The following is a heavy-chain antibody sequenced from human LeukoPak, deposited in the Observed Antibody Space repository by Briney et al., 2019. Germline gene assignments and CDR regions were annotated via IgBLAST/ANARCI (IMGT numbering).Heavy chain of an antibody. J-gene: IGHJ4*02. CDR2: IKDDGRDK. D-gene: IGHD5-18*01. Sequence: GGSLRLSCVASGFTPSRYWVSWVRQAPGKGLEWVANIKDDGRDKYYVDSAKGRFTISRDNAKNALYLQMNSLRAENTAVYYGAVDTARGWGYWGQGTLVTVSS. CDR3: AVDTARGWGY. V-gene: IGHV3-7*01. CDR1: GFTPSRYW.